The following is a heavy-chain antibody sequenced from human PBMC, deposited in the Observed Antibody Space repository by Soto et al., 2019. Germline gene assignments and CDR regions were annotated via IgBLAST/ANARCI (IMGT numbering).Heavy chain of an antibody. J-gene: IGHJ6*02. CDR3: ARSPGYYDVGRCYHEPPCYYYGMDV. CDR1: GVSISYYY. CDR2: IYYSRIP. D-gene: IGHD3-3*01. V-gene: IGHV4-59*01. Sequence: SETLSLTCSVSGVSISYYYLTWIRQPPGKGLGWIGHIYYSRIPTYNTSLNSRVTISVDTSKNQVSLNLGSVTAADTAVYSCARSPGYYDVGRCYHEPPCYYYGMDVWGQGTTVTVSS.